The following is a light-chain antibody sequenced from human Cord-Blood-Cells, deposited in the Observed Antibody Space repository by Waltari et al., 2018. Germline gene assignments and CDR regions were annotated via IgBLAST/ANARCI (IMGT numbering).Light chain of an antibody. J-gene: IGLJ3*02. CDR2: KDS. CDR3: YSAADNNMGV. CDR1: VLAKKY. Sequence: SYELTQPSSVSVSPGQTARTTCSGDVLAKKYARWFQQKPGQAPGLVIYKDSERPSGIPERFSGSSSGTTVTLTISGAQVEDEADYYCYSAADNNMGVFGGGTKLTVL. V-gene: IGLV3-27*01.